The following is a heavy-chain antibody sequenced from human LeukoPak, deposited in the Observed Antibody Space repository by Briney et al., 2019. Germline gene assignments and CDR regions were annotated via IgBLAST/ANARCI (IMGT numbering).Heavy chain of an antibody. Sequence: ASVKVSCKASGYTFTSHDINWVRQATGQGLEWMGWMNPNSGNTGYAQKFQGRVTMTRNTSISTAYMELSSLRSEDTAVYYCARGGIGREYCSSTTCYDNSFGDRGQGTLVTVSS. CDR3: ARGGIGREYCSSTTCYDNSFGD. CDR1: GYTFTSHD. CDR2: MNPNSGNT. D-gene: IGHD2-2*01. J-gene: IGHJ4*02. V-gene: IGHV1-8*01.